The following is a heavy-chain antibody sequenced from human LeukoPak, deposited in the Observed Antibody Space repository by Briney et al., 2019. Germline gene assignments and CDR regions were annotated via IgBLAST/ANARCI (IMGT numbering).Heavy chain of an antibody. D-gene: IGHD3-22*01. CDR2: ISGSGGST. V-gene: IGHV3-23*01. Sequence: GGSLRLSCVGSGFTSIAYAMSWVRQAPGKGLEWVSGISGSGGSTYYADSVKGRFTISRDNSKNTLYLQMNSLRVEDTAIYYCAKVRYDSSGYQSPYFDYWGQGTLVTVSS. CDR1: GFTSIAYA. J-gene: IGHJ4*02. CDR3: AKVRYDSSGYQSPYFDY.